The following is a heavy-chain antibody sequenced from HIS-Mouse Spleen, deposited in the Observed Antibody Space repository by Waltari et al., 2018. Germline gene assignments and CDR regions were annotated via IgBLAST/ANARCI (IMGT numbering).Heavy chain of an antibody. CDR3: ARGHDYSNYFDY. V-gene: IGHV1-8*01. CDR1: GYTFTSYD. Sequence: QVQLVQSGAEVKKPGASVKVSCKASGYTFTSYDINWVRQATGQGLERMGWMNHNSGNTGYAQKFQGRVTMTRNTSISTAYMELSSLRSEDTAVYYCARGHDYSNYFDYWGQGTLVTVSS. CDR2: MNHNSGNT. J-gene: IGHJ4*02. D-gene: IGHD4-4*01.